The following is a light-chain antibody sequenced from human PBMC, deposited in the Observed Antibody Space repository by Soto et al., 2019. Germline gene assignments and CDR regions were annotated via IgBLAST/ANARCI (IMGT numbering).Light chain of an antibody. Sequence: QSVLTQPPSVSGAPGQRVTITCTGSSSNIGTHHDVHWYQQLPGTAPKLLIYGNSNRPSGVPDRFSGSKSGTSASLAITGLQAEDEADYYCQSYDSGLTGDVGFGGGTKLTVL. J-gene: IGLJ2*01. CDR1: SSNIGTHHD. CDR2: GNS. CDR3: QSYDSGLTGDVG. V-gene: IGLV1-40*01.